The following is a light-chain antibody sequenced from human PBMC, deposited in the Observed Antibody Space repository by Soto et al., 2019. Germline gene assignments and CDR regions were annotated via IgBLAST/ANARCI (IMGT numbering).Light chain of an antibody. CDR3: SSYTTSNTRQIV. Sequence: QSVLTQPASVSGSPGQSIPISCTGTSSDVSGYNYVSWYQHHPGKAPKLIIYDVTNRPSGVSNPFSGSKSGNTASPTISGLQPEDEADYYCSSYTTSNTRQIVFGTGTKAPS. V-gene: IGLV2-14*03. CDR2: DVT. J-gene: IGLJ1*01. CDR1: SSDVSGYNY.